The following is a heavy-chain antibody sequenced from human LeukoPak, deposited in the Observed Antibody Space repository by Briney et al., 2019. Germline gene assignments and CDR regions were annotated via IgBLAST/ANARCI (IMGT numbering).Heavy chain of an antibody. D-gene: IGHD6-6*01. CDR2: INHSGST. J-gene: IGHJ4*02. V-gene: IGHV4-34*01. CDR1: GGSFSGYY. CDR3: ARGRREIAAPPFGFDY. Sequence: SETLSLTCAVYGGSFSGYYWSWIRQPPGKGLEWIGEINHSGSTNYNPSLKSRVTISVDTSKNQFSLKLSSVTAADTAVYYCARGRREIAAPPFGFDYWGQGTLVTVSS.